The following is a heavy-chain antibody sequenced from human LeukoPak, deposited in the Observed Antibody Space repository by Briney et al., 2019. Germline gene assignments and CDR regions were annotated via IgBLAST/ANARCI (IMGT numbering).Heavy chain of an antibody. Sequence: GGSLRLSCAASGFTFSSYWMSWVRQAPGKGLEWVANIKQDGSEKYYVDSVKGRFTISRDNAKKSLYLQMNSLRADDTAVYYCARDSLYCSRTNCYTDFDYWGQGTLVTVSS. CDR2: IKQDGSEK. V-gene: IGHV3-7*01. CDR1: GFTFSSYW. CDR3: ARDSLYCSRTNCYTDFDY. J-gene: IGHJ4*02. D-gene: IGHD2-2*02.